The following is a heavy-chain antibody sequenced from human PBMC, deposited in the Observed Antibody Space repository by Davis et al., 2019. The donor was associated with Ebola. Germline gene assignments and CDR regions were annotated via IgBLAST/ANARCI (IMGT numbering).Heavy chain of an antibody. Sequence: SVKVSCKASGGTFSSYAISWVRQAPGQGLEWMGGIIPIFGTANYAQKFQGRVTITADESTSTAYMELRGLASDDTAVYYCARCNYDFWSGIGAGYYGMDVWGQGTRVTVSS. CDR1: GGTFSSYA. CDR3: ARCNYDFWSGIGAGYYGMDV. D-gene: IGHD3-3*01. CDR2: IIPIFGTA. J-gene: IGHJ6*02. V-gene: IGHV1-69*13.